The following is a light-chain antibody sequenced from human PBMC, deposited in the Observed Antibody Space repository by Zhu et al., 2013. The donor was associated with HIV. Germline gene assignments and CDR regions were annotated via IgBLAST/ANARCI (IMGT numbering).Light chain of an antibody. V-gene: IGLV1-51*01. CDR3: ATWDGSLSVVV. CDR1: SSNIGNNY. J-gene: IGLJ2*01. Sequence: QSVLTQPPSVSAAPGQKVTISCSGSSSNIGNNYVSWYQQLPATAPKLLIYDNNKRPSGIPDRFSASKSGTSATLDITGLQTGDEAHYYCATWDGSLSVVVFGGGTKLTVL. CDR2: DNN.